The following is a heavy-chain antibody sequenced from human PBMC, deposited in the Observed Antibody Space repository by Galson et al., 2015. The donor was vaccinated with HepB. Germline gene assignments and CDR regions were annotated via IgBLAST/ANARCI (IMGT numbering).Heavy chain of an antibody. J-gene: IGHJ4*02. CDR3: ARGRRTGYSYGYAYFDY. CDR2: INHSGST. CDR1: GGSFSGYY. V-gene: IGHV4-34*01. D-gene: IGHD5-18*01. Sequence: ETLSLTCAVYGGSFSGYYWSWIRQPPGKGLEWIGEINHSGSTNYNPSLKSRVTISVDTSKNQFSQKLSSVTAADTAVYYCARGRRTGYSYGYAYFDYWGQGTLVTVSS.